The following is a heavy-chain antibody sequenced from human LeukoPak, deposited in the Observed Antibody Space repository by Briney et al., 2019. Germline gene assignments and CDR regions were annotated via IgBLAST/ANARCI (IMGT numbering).Heavy chain of an antibody. Sequence: GGSLRLSCAASGVTVSNNLMNWVRQAPGKGLEWVSLIYSGGDTHYADSVKGRFTISRDKSKNTLYLQMNSLRVEDTAVYYCARDPPAVTINTYGWGQGTLVTVSS. V-gene: IGHV3-66*01. CDR3: ARDPPAVTINTYG. J-gene: IGHJ4*02. CDR1: GVTVSNNL. CDR2: IYSGGDT. D-gene: IGHD5-24*01.